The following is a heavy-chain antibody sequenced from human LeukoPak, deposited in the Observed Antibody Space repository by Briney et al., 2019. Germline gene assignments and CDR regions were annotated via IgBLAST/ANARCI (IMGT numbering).Heavy chain of an antibody. CDR1: GFTFSSYA. CDR2: ISGSGGST. CDR3: ARYYYGSGSYYHDY. Sequence: GGSLRLSCAASGFTFSSYAMSWVRQAPGKGLEWVSAISGSGGSTYYADSVKGRFTISRDNSKNTLYLQMNSLGAEDTAVYYCARYYYGSGSYYHDYWGQGTLVTVSS. J-gene: IGHJ4*02. D-gene: IGHD3-10*01. V-gene: IGHV3-23*01.